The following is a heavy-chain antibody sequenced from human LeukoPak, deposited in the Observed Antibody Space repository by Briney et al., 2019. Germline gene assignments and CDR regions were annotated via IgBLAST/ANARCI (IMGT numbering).Heavy chain of an antibody. V-gene: IGHV3-21*01. CDR1: GFTFSSYS. J-gene: IGHJ4*02. CDR3: ARDLSSGWSSFDN. CDR2: ISSSSSYI. D-gene: IGHD6-19*01. Sequence: GGSLRLSCAASGFTFSSYSMNWVRQAPGKGLEWVSSISSSSSYIYYADSVKGRFTISRDNAKNSLYLQMNSLRAEDTAVYYCARDLSSGWSSFDNWGQGTLVTVSS.